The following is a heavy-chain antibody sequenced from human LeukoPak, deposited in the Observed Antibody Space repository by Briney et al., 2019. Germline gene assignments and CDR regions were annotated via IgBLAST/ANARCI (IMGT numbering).Heavy chain of an antibody. J-gene: IGHJ4*02. D-gene: IGHD7-27*01. Sequence: GASVKVSCKASGYTFTNYYLHWVRQAPGQGLEWMGIINPSGGTTTYAQKFPGRLTVTRDTSTSTVHMELSSLRPEDTAMYYCARGGLGIQASFDYWGQGTLVTVSS. CDR3: ARGGLGIQASFDY. V-gene: IGHV1-46*01. CDR2: INPSGGTT. CDR1: GYTFTNYY.